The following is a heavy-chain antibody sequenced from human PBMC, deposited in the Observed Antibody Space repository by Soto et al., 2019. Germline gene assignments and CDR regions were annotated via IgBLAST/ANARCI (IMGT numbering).Heavy chain of an antibody. CDR1: GYTFTSYY. CDR3: ARETHGGKSVWNPYAFDI. V-gene: IGHV1-46*01. Sequence: ASVKVSCKASGYTFTSYYMHWVRQAPGQGLEWMGIINPSGGSTSYAQKFQGRVTMTRDTSTSTVYMELSSLRSEDTAVYYCARETHGGKSVWNPYAFDIWGQGTMVTVAS. CDR2: INPSGGST. D-gene: IGHD2-15*01. J-gene: IGHJ3*02.